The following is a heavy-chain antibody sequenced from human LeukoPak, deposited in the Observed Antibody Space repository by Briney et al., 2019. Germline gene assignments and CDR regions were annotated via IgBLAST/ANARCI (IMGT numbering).Heavy chain of an antibody. CDR3: AKDGIAAARPSYFDY. V-gene: IGHV3-30*18. CDR2: ISYDGSNK. Sequence: PGRSLRLSCAASGFTFSSYGMHWVRQAPGKGLEWVAVISYDGSNKYYADSVKGRFTISRDNSKNTLYLQMNSLRAEDTAVYYCAKDGIAAARPSYFDYWGQGTLSPSPQ. D-gene: IGHD6-13*01. J-gene: IGHJ4*02. CDR1: GFTFSSYG.